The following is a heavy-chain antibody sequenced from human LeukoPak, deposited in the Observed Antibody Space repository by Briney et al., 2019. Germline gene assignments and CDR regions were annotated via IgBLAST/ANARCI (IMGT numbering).Heavy chain of an antibody. CDR2: VYPGDSDT. CDR1: GYNFATYW. V-gene: IGHV5-51*01. CDR3: ARGGDYYGSGNYYNRGGPGTDY. Sequence: GESLKISCKGSGYNFATYWIGWVRQTPGKGLEWMGTVYPGDSDTKYSPSFQGQVTISADKSISTAYLQWSSLKASDTAMYYCARGGDYYGSGNYYNRGGPGTDYWGQGTLVTVSS. D-gene: IGHD3-10*01. J-gene: IGHJ4*02.